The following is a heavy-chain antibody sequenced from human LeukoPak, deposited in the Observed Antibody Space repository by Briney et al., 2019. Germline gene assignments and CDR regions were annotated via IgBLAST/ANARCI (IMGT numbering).Heavy chain of an antibody. V-gene: IGHV3-30-3*01. J-gene: IGHJ4*02. CDR3: AGVGRPHFY. D-gene: IGHD1-26*01. CDR2: ISYDGSNK. CDR1: GFTFSSYA. Sequence: PGGSLRLSCAASGFTFSSYAMHWVRQAPGKGLEWVAVISYDGSNKYYADSVKGRFTISRDNSKNTLFLQMNSLRAEDTAIYFCAGVGRPHFYWGQGTLVTVSS.